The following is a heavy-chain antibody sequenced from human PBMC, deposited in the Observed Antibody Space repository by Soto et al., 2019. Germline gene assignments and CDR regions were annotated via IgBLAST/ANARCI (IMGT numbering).Heavy chain of an antibody. CDR3: AKDLVRHYDFWSGYQFDY. V-gene: IGHV3-23*01. Sequence: PGGSLRLSCAASGFTFSSYAMSWVRQAPGKGLEWVSAISGSGGSTYYADSVKGRFTISRDNSKNTLYLQMNSLGAEDTAVYYCAKDLVRHYDFWSGYQFDYWGQGPLVTVSS. D-gene: IGHD3-3*01. CDR1: GFTFSSYA. J-gene: IGHJ4*02. CDR2: ISGSGGST.